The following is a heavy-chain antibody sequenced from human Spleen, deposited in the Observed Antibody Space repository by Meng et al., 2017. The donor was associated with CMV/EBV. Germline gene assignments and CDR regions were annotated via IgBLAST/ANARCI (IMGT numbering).Heavy chain of an antibody. CDR2: VSYGGSET. D-gene: IGHD2-8*01. J-gene: IGHJ5*01. CDR3: VRGGKYCSTVNCPRWFDS. V-gene: IGHV3-30*04. CDR1: FSNYA. Sequence: FSNYAMHWVRQAPGKGLEWVAVVSYGGSETDYKDSVKGRVTISRDNSKSTLYLQMDSLTVDDTAMYYCVRGGKYCSTVNCPRWFDSWGQGTLVTVSS.